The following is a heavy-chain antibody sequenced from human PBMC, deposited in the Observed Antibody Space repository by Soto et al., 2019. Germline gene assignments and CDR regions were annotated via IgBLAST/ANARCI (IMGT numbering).Heavy chain of an antibody. V-gene: IGHV1-2*02. CDR2: INPNSGGT. J-gene: IGHJ3*02. Sequence: ASVKVSCKASGYTFTGYYMHWVRQAPGRGLEWMGWINPNSGGTNYAQKFQGRVTMTRDTSISTAYMELSRLRSDDTAVYYCARLITGTTNFDIWGKGTMVTVSS. CDR3: ARLITGTTNFDI. CDR1: GYTFTGYY. D-gene: IGHD1-20*01.